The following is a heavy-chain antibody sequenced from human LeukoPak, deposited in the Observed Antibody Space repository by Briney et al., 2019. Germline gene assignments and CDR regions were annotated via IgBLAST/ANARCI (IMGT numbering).Heavy chain of an antibody. CDR2: VSFDGSNE. CDR3: ARAAEYRYYMDV. D-gene: IGHD2-2*01. Sequence: GGSLRLSCAASGFSFSSYAMHWVRQAPGKGLEWVAVVSFDGSNEYYADSVKGRITISRDNSKNTLFLQMNSLRVEDTAVYYCARAAEYRYYMDVWGEGTTVSVSS. CDR1: GFSFSSYA. V-gene: IGHV3-30-3*01. J-gene: IGHJ6*03.